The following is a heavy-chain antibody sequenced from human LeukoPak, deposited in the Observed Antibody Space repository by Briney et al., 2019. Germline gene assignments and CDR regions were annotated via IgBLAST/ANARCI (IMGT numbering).Heavy chain of an antibody. CDR2: MYYSGST. V-gene: IGHV4-39*07. J-gene: IGHJ6*03. CDR3: ARLHYYGSGSYYDYYYYYYMDV. D-gene: IGHD3-10*01. Sequence: KASETLSLTCTVSGGSISSSSYYWGWIRQPPGKGLQWIGSMYYSGSTYYNPSLKSRVTISVDTSKNQFSLKLSSVTAADTAVYYCARLHYYGSGSYYDYYYYYYMDVWGEGTTVTISS. CDR1: GGSISSSSYY.